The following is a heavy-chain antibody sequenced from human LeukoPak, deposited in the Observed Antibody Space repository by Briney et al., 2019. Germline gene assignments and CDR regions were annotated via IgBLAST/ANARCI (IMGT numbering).Heavy chain of an antibody. D-gene: IGHD2/OR15-2a*01. CDR3: ARNRASLDY. Sequence: GGSLRLSCAASAFSISPFCMSWVRQAPGKGLEWVAYIKQDGSEKNYVDSVKGRFTISRDNAKNLLYLQMNSLRAEDTAVYYCARNRASLDYWGQGALVTVSS. CDR2: IKQDGSEK. J-gene: IGHJ4*02. V-gene: IGHV3-7*04. CDR1: AFSISPFC.